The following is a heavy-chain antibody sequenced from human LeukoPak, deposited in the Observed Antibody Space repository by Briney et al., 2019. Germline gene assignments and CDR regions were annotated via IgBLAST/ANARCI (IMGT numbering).Heavy chain of an antibody. V-gene: IGHV4-59*08. CDR3: ARRASGTQHFDN. D-gene: IGHD3-10*01. CDR2: IYYSGST. CDR1: GGSISSYY. Sequence: SETLSLTCTVSGGSISSYYWSWIRQPPGKGLEWIGYIYYSGSTYYNPSLKSRVTISVDTSQNQFSLKLSSVTAADTAVYFCARRASGTQHFDNWGQGTLVTVSS. J-gene: IGHJ4*02.